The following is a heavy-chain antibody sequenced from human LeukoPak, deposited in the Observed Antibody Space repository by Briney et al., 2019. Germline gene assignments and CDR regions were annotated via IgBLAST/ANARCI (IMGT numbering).Heavy chain of an antibody. V-gene: IGHV3-30-3*01. Sequence: SLRLSCAASGFTFSSYAMHWVRQAPGKGLEWVAVISYDGSNKYYADSVKGRFTISRDNSKNTLYLQMNSLRAEDTVVYYCARERNWNYGPNWIDPWGQGTLVTVSS. CDR2: ISYDGSNK. CDR1: GFTFSSYA. D-gene: IGHD1-7*01. J-gene: IGHJ5*02. CDR3: ARERNWNYGPNWIDP.